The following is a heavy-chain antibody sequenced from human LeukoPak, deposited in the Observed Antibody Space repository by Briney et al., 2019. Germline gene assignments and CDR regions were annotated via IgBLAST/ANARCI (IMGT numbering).Heavy chain of an antibody. CDR1: GYALTELS. Sequence: ASVKVSCKVSGYALTELSMHWVRQAPGKGLEWMGGFDPEDGETIYAQKFQGRVTMTEDTSTDTAYMELSSLRSEDTAVYYCATYYDSSGYYFDYWGQGTLVTVSS. CDR3: ATYYDSSGYYFDY. CDR2: FDPEDGET. D-gene: IGHD3-22*01. V-gene: IGHV1-24*01. J-gene: IGHJ4*02.